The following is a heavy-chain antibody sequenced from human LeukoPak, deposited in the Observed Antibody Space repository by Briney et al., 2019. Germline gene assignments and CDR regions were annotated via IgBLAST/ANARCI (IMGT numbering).Heavy chain of an antibody. J-gene: IGHJ5*02. Sequence: SETLSLTCAVSGGSISSGGYSWSWIRQPPGKGLEWIGYIYHSGSTYYNPSLKSRVTISVDRSKSQFSLKLSSVTAADTAVYYCARTKYAGTRWFDPWGQGTLVTVSS. CDR1: GGSISSGGYS. CDR2: IYHSGST. D-gene: IGHD6-13*01. V-gene: IGHV4-30-2*01. CDR3: ARTKYAGTRWFDP.